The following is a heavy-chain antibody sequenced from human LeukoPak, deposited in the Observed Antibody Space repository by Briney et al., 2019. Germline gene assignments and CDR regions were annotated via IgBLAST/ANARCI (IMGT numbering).Heavy chain of an antibody. CDR3: ARESSGNYYNPLGYMDV. CDR1: GGSFSGYY. CDR2: INHSGST. Sequence: PSETLSFTCAVYGGSFSGYYWSWIRQPPGKGLEWIGEINHSGSTNYNPSLKSRATMSVDTSKNQFSLNLSSVTAAGTAVYYCARESSGNYYNPLGYMDVWGKGTTVTVSS. D-gene: IGHD3-10*01. V-gene: IGHV4-34*01. J-gene: IGHJ6*03.